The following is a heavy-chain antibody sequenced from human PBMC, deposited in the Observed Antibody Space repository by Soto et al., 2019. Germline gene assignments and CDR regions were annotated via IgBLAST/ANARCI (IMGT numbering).Heavy chain of an antibody. D-gene: IGHD2-2*01. CDR1: GFTFSSYW. CDR3: AISGLCSSTSCYDAFDI. Sequence: GGSLRLSCAASGFTFSSYWMSWVRQAPGKGLEWVANIKQDGSDKYYVDSVKGRFTISRDNAKNSLYLQMNSLRAEDTAVYYCAISGLCSSTSCYDAFDIWGQGTMVTVSS. CDR2: IKQDGSDK. V-gene: IGHV3-7*01. J-gene: IGHJ3*02.